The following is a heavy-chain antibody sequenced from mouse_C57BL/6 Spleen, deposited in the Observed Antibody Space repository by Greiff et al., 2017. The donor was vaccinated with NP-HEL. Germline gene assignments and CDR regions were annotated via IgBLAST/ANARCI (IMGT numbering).Heavy chain of an antibody. V-gene: IGHV3-6*01. CDR3: ARERDYGSSYWYFDV. J-gene: IGHJ1*03. D-gene: IGHD1-1*01. CDR1: GYSITSGYY. Sequence: EVQLKESGPGLVKPSQSLSLTCSVTGYSITSGYYWNWIRQFPGNKLEWMGYISYDGSNNYNPSLKNRISITRDPSKNQFFLKLNSVTTEDTATYYCARERDYGSSYWYFDVWGTGTTVTVSS. CDR2: ISYDGSN.